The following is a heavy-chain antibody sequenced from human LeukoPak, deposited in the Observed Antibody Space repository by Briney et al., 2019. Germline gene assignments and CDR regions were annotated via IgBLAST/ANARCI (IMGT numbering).Heavy chain of an antibody. D-gene: IGHD3-9*01. Sequence: PGGSLRLSCAASGFTFSSYAMTWVRQAPGKGLEWVSAISDSGGSTYYADSVKGRFTISRDNSKNTLYLQMNSLRAEDTAVYYCAKGYYDILTGYYSIDYWGQGTLVTVSS. J-gene: IGHJ4*02. CDR3: AKGYYDILTGYYSIDY. CDR1: GFTFSSYA. V-gene: IGHV3-23*01. CDR2: ISDSGGST.